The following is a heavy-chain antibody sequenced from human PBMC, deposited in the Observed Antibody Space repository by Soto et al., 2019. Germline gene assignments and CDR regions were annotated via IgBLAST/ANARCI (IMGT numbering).Heavy chain of an antibody. J-gene: IGHJ5*02. Sequence: WTWIRQHPGKVLEWIGYIYYSGSTYYNPSLKSRVTISVDTSKNQFSLKLSSVTAADTAVYYCARSVLPWGQGTLVTVSS. CDR3: ARSVLP. V-gene: IGHV4-31*02. CDR2: IYYSGST.